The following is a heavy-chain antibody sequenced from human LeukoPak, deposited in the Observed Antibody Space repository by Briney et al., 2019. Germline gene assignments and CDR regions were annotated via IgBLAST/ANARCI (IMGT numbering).Heavy chain of an antibody. CDR1: GFTLSSYW. J-gene: IGHJ6*04. D-gene: IGHD3-10*01. CDR2: IKQDGSEK. Sequence: PGGSLRLSCAAPGFTLSSYWMTWVRQAPGKGLEWVANIKQDGSEKYYVDSVKGRFIISRDNAKNSLYLQINSLRVEDTAVYYCAREAHFMVRGVIIRRDGLDVWGKGTTVTVSP. CDR3: AREAHFMVRGVIIRRDGLDV. V-gene: IGHV3-7*03.